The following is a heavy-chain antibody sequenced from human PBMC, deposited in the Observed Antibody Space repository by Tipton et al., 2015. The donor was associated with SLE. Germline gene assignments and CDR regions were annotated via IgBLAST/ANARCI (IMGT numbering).Heavy chain of an antibody. Sequence: TLSLTCTVSGGSISSYYWSWIRQPPGKGLEWIGYIYYSGSTNYNPSLKSRVTISVDTSKNQFSLKLTSVTAADTAVYYCARRKFYYGSGSQGSYFDYWGQGTLVSVSS. CDR3: ARRKFYYGSGSQGSYFDY. J-gene: IGHJ4*02. CDR1: GGSISSYY. D-gene: IGHD3-10*01. CDR2: IYYSGST. V-gene: IGHV4-59*12.